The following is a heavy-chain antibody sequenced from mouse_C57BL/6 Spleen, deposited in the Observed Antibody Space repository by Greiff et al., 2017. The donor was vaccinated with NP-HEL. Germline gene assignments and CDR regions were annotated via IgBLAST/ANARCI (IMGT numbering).Heavy chain of an antibody. CDR3: ARSWAAQATSYFDD. V-gene: IGHV1-64*01. CDR2: IHPNSGST. CDR1: GYTFTSYW. Sequence: QVQLQQPGAELVKPGASVKLSCKASGYTFTSYWMHWVKQRPGQGLEWIGMIHPNSGSTNYNEKFKSKATLTVDKSSSTAYMQLSSLTSEDYAVDYCARSWAAQATSYFDDWGQGTTLTVSS. D-gene: IGHD3-2*02. J-gene: IGHJ2*01.